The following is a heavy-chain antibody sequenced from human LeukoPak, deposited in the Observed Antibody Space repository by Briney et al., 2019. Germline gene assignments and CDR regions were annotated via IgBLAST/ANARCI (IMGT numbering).Heavy chain of an antibody. CDR2: ISGSGGST. V-gene: IGHV3-23*01. CDR3: AKKLNRYYYDSSGSDY. CDR1: GFTFSSYA. J-gene: IGHJ4*02. D-gene: IGHD3-22*01. Sequence: GGSLRLSCAASGFTFSSYAMSWVRQAPGKELEWVSAISGSGGSTYYADSVKGRFTISRDNSKNTLYLQMNSLRAEDTAVYYCAKKLNRYYYDSSGSDYWGQGTLVTVSS.